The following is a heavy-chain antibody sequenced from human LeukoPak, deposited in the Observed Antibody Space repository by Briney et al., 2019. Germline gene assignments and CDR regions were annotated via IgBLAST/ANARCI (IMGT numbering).Heavy chain of an antibody. CDR3: ARGPSSSEYYYDSSGHGD. Sequence: GASVKVSCKASGGTFSSYAISWVRQAPGQGLEWMGGIIPIFGTANYAQKFQGRVTITADESTSTAYMELSSLRSEDTAVYYCARGPSSSEYYYDSSGHGDWGQGTLVTVSS. V-gene: IGHV1-69*13. D-gene: IGHD3-22*01. CDR2: IIPIFGTA. J-gene: IGHJ4*02. CDR1: GGTFSSYA.